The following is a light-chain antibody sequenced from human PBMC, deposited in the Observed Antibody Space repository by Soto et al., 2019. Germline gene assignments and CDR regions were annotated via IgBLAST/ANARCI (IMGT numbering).Light chain of an antibody. CDR1: RSNIGVNT. CDR3: AAWDDSLNGPL. CDR2: NDD. V-gene: IGLV1-44*01. J-gene: IGLJ2*01. Sequence: QSVLTQPPSASGTPGQRVIISCSGGRSNIGVNTVNWYQQVPGTAPKLLIYNDDRRPSGVPDRFSGSRAGTSASLAISGLQSEDETDYFCAAWDDSLNGPLFGGGTKLTVL.